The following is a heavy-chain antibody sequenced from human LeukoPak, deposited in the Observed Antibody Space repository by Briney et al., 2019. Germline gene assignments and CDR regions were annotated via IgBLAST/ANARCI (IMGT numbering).Heavy chain of an antibody. V-gene: IGHV4-59*01. Sequence: SETLSLTCTVSGGSISSYYWSWIRQPPGKGLEWIGYIYYSGSTNYNPSLKSRVTISVDTSKNQFSLKLSSVTAADTVVYYCARAEYYFDYWGQGTLVTVSS. J-gene: IGHJ4*02. CDR2: IYYSGST. CDR3: ARAEYYFDY. CDR1: GGSISSYY.